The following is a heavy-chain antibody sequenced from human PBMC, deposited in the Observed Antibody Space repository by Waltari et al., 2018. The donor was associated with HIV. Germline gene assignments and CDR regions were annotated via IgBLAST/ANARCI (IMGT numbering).Heavy chain of an antibody. Sequence: QVQLQQWGAGLLKPSETLSLTCAVYGGSLSGYYWSWIRQPPGKGLGWIGELNHGVSTNSTPSLTSRVTISVDTSKNQFSLNLSSVTAADTAVYYCARANIVVVVAATVLGFDPWAQGTLVTVSS. CDR1: GGSLSGYY. CDR2: LNHGVST. D-gene: IGHD2-15*01. V-gene: IGHV4-34*02. J-gene: IGHJ5*02. CDR3: ARANIVVVVAATVLGFDP.